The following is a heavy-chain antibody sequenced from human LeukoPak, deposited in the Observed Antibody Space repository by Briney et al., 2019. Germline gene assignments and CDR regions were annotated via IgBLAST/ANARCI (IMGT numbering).Heavy chain of an antibody. CDR3: ARGREHWLEGY. D-gene: IGHD6-19*01. J-gene: IGHJ4*02. Sequence: GRSLRLSCAASGFTFRSYGMHWVRQAPGKGLQWVAVIWYDGSNKIYADSVKGRFTISRDNSKNTLYLQVNSLRVEDTAVYYCARGREHWLEGYWGQGTLVTVSA. CDR1: GFTFRSYG. V-gene: IGHV3-33*01. CDR2: IWYDGSNK.